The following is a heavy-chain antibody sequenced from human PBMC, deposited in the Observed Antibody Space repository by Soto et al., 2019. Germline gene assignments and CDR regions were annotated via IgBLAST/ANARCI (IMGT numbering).Heavy chain of an antibody. J-gene: IGHJ3*02. Sequence: GSLRLSCAASGFTFSSYAMSWVRQAPGKGLEWVSAISGSGGSTYYADSVKGRFTISRDNSKNTLYLQMNSLRAEDSALSNSAKRFSGYTSSWYGAFDIWGQGTMVTVS. CDR2: ISGSGGST. CDR1: GFTFSSYA. V-gene: IGHV3-23*01. D-gene: IGHD6-13*01. CDR3: AKRFSGYTSSWYGAFDI.